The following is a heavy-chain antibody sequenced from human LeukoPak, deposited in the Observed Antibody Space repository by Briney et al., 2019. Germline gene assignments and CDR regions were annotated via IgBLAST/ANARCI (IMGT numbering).Heavy chain of an antibody. Sequence: GGSLRLSCAASAFTFSNYAIHWVRQAPGKGLERVAIIWYDGGNKYHADSVKGRFTISRDNSKNTAYLQMNSLRAEDTAVYFCARAGVSLTCSDWGQGNLVTVSS. CDR2: IWYDGGNK. CDR1: AFTFSNYA. D-gene: IGHD3-10*01. J-gene: IGHJ4*02. CDR3: ARAGVSLTCSD. V-gene: IGHV3-33*01.